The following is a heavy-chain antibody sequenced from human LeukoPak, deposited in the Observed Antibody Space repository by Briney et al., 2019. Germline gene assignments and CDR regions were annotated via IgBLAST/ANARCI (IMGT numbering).Heavy chain of an antibody. CDR2: LTANGGGT. Sequence: PGGSLRLSCAASGFTFRNYAMSWVRQAPRKGLEWVSVLTANGGGTYYADSVKGRFTISRDNSKNTMYLQMNSLRAEDTALYYCAKEAVEYFDYWGQGDLVTVSS. V-gene: IGHV3-23*01. CDR3: AKEAVEYFDY. J-gene: IGHJ4*02. CDR1: GFTFRNYA.